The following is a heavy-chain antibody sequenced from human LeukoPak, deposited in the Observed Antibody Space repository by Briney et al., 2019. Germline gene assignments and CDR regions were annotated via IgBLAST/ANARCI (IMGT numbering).Heavy chain of an antibody. CDR3: ALIGLDSSGYYYDYLDY. J-gene: IGHJ4*02. CDR2: ISYDGSNK. CDR1: GFTFSSYG. V-gene: IGHV3-30*03. Sequence: GGSLRLSCAASGFTFSSYGMHWVRQAPGKGLEWVAVISYDGSNKYYADSVKGRFTISRDNSKNTLYLQMNSLRAEDTAVYYCALIGLDSSGYYYDYLDYWGQGTLVTVSS. D-gene: IGHD3-22*01.